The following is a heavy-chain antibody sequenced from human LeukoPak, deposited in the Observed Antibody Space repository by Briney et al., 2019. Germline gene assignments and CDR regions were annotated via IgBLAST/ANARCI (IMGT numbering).Heavy chain of an antibody. CDR1: GYSFTSYG. CDR3: AEGSYYDSSGYLDY. D-gene: IGHD3-22*01. V-gene: IGHV1-69*05. J-gene: IGHJ4*02. Sequence: ASVKVSCKASGYSFTSYGISWVRQAPGQGLGWMGRIIPIFGTANYAQKFQGRVTITTDESTSTAYMELSSLRSEDTAVYYCAEGSYYDSSGYLDYWGQGTLVTVSS. CDR2: IIPIFGTA.